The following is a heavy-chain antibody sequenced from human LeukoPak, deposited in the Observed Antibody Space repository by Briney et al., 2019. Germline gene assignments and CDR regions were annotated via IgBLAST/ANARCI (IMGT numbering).Heavy chain of an antibody. V-gene: IGHV3-73*01. Sequence: GGSLRLSCAASGVTFSGSAMHWVRQPSGKGLEWVGRIRSKANSYATAYASSQKGRFTISGEDTKNTAYLQMNSLKPEDAAVYYCPSHARVATLEGFDYWGQGTLVTVSS. J-gene: IGHJ4*02. CDR2: IRSKANSYAT. CDR3: PSHARVATLEGFDY. CDR1: GVTFSGSA. D-gene: IGHD1-1*01.